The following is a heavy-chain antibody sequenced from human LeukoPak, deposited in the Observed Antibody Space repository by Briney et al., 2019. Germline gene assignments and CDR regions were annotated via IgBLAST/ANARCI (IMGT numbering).Heavy chain of an antibody. J-gene: IGHJ3*02. Sequence: ASVKVSCKASGYTFTSYGINWVRQATGQGLEWMGWMNPNSGNTGYAQKFQGRVTMTRNTSISTAYMELSSLRSEDTAVYYCARGITYYDILTGYFHGGAFDIWGQGTMVTVSS. CDR3: ARGITYYDILTGYFHGGAFDI. V-gene: IGHV1-8*01. CDR2: MNPNSGNT. D-gene: IGHD3-9*01. CDR1: GYTFTSYG.